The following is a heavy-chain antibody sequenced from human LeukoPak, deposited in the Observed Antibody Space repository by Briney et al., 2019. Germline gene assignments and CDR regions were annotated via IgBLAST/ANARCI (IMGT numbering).Heavy chain of an antibody. V-gene: IGHV3-48*04. J-gene: IGHJ4*02. Sequence: GGSLRLSCAASGFTFSSYSMNWVRQAPGKGLEWVSYISSSSSTIYYADSVKGRFTISRDNAKNSLYLQMNSLRAEDTAVYYSARDGGGSYLGLQEYWGQGTLVTVSS. CDR2: ISSSSSTI. CDR3: ARDGGGSYLGLQEY. D-gene: IGHD1-26*01. CDR1: GFTFSSYS.